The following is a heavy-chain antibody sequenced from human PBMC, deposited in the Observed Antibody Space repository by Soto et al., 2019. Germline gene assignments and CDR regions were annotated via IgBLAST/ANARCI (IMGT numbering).Heavy chain of an antibody. V-gene: IGHV1-69*08. CDR1: GGTFSSYT. D-gene: IGHD5-18*01. CDR2: IIPILGIA. CDR3: ARDSRVHVDTAMAV. J-gene: IGHJ4*02. Sequence: QVQLVQSGAEVKKPGSSVKVSCKASGGTFSSYTIGWVRQAPGQGLEWMGRIIPILGIANYAQKFQGRVTITADKSTSTAYMELSSLRFEDTAVYYCARDSRVHVDTAMAVWGQGTLVTVSS.